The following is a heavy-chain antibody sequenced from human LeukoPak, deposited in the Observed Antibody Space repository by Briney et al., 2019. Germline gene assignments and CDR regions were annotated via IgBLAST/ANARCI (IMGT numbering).Heavy chain of an antibody. Sequence: GGSLRLSCEASGFTFSNYAMNWVRQAPGKGLEWVSVISGSGDNIIYADSLKGRFTISRDNSKSILYLQMNSLRAEDTAVYYYEKGWFGTVGDYWGQGTLVTVSS. CDR2: ISGSGDNI. CDR3: EKGWFGTVGDY. CDR1: GFTFSNYA. D-gene: IGHD3-10*01. V-gene: IGHV3-23*01. J-gene: IGHJ4*02.